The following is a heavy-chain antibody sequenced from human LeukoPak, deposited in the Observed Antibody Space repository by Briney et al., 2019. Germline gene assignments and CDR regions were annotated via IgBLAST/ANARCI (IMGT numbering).Heavy chain of an antibody. CDR2: ISYDGSNK. J-gene: IGHJ4*02. V-gene: IGHV3-30-3*01. CDR3: ARDRFGSGDNSFDY. D-gene: IGHD2-21*02. Sequence: PGRSLRLSCAASGFTFSSYAMHWVRQAPGKGLEWVAVISYDGSNKYYADSVKGRFTISRDNSKNTLYLQMNSLRAEDTAVYYCARDRFGSGDNSFDYWGQGTLVTVSS. CDR1: GFTFSSYA.